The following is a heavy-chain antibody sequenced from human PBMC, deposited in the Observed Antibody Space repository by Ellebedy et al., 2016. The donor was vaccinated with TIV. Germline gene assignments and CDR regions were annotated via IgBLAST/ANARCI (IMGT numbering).Heavy chain of an antibody. Sequence: MPSETLSLTCAVYGGSFSGSYWTWIRQPPGKGLEWIGYIYSSGSTYYSPSLKSRVTISVDTSKNQFSLKLSSVTAADTAVYYCARQARRGIWYLHAWGQGTLVTVSS. CDR1: GGSFSGSY. J-gene: IGHJ4*02. CDR2: IYSSGST. CDR3: ARQARRGIWYLHA. D-gene: IGHD6-13*01. V-gene: IGHV4-34*01.